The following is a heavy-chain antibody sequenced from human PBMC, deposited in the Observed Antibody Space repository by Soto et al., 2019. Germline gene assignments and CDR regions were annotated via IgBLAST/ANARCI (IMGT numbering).Heavy chain of an antibody. CDR1: GYSFSKYY. V-gene: IGHV5-51*01. CDR2: IYPGDSDT. J-gene: IGHJ4*02. Sequence: LGESLKISCKGSGYSFSKYYIGWVRQMPGKGLEWMGIIYPGDSDTRYSPSFQGQVTISADKSISTACLQWSSLKASDTAMYYCARPVTEGMATLYFDYWGQGTLVTVSS. CDR3: ARPVTEGMATLYFDY. D-gene: IGHD5-12*01.